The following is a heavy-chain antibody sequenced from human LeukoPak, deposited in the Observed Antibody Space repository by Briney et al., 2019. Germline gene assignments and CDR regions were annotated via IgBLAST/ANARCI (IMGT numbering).Heavy chain of an antibody. V-gene: IGHV1-18*01. Sequence: ASVKGSCKASGYTFTSYGISWVRQAPGQGLEWMGWISAYNGNTNYAQKLQGRVTMTTDTSTSTAYMELRSLRSDDTAVYYCAREGSTTSLYYYYYYMDVWGKGTTVTISS. CDR1: GYTFTSYG. D-gene: IGHD2-2*01. CDR2: ISAYNGNT. CDR3: AREGSTTSLYYYYYYMDV. J-gene: IGHJ6*03.